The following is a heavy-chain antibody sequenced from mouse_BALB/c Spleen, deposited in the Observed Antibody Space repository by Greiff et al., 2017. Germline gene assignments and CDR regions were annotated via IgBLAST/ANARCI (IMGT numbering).Heavy chain of an antibody. V-gene: IGHV1-9*01. Sequence: VQLQQSGAELMKPGASVKISCKATGYTFSSYWIEWVKQRPGHGLEWIGEILPGSGSTNYNEKFKGKATFTADTSSNTAYMQLSSLTSEDSAVYYCARWGYGSSYVAKAWFAYWGQGTLVTVSA. D-gene: IGHD1-1*01. CDR3: ARWGYGSSYVAKAWFAY. CDR1: GYTFSSYW. CDR2: ILPGSGST. J-gene: IGHJ3*01.